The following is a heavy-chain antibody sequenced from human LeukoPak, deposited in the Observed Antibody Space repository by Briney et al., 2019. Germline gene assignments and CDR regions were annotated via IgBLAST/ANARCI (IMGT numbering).Heavy chain of an antibody. CDR2: ISSNGGST. J-gene: IGHJ4*02. D-gene: IGHD2-8*01. CDR3: ARVMSSLNGDFDY. V-gene: IGHV3-64D*09. Sequence: SGGSLRLACSASGFTLSSYAMHWVRQAPGKGLEYVSAISSNGGSTYYAASVKGRFTISRDNSKNTLYLQMSSLRAEDTAVYYCARVMSSLNGDFDYWGQGTLVTVSS. CDR1: GFTLSSYA.